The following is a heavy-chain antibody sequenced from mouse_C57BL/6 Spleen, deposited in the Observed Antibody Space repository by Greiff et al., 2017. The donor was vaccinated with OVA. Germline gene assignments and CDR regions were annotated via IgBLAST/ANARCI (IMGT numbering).Heavy chain of an antibody. D-gene: IGHD1-1*01. CDR3: ARSEDYGSSWFAY. J-gene: IGHJ3*01. Sequence: EVQLQESGPGLAKPSQTLSLTCSVTGYSITSDYWNWIRQFPGNKLEYMGYISYSGSTYYNPSLKSRISITRDTSKNQYYLQLNSVTTEDTAAYYCARSEDYGSSWFAYWGQGTLVTVSA. V-gene: IGHV3-8*01. CDR1: GYSITSDY. CDR2: ISYSGST.